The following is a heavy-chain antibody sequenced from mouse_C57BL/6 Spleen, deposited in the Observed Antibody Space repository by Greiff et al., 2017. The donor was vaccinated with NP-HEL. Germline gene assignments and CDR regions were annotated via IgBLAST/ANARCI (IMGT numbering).Heavy chain of an antibody. V-gene: IGHV1-64*01. CDR1: GYTFTSYW. D-gene: IGHD1-1*01. J-gene: IGHJ1*03. CDR2: IHPNSGST. Sequence: QVQLQQPGAELVKPGASVKLSCKASGYTFTSYWMHWVKQRPGQGLEWIGMIHPNSGSTNYNEKFKSKATLTVDKSSSTAYMQLSSLTSEDSAVYYCARFITTVDWYFDVWGTGTTVTVSS. CDR3: ARFITTVDWYFDV.